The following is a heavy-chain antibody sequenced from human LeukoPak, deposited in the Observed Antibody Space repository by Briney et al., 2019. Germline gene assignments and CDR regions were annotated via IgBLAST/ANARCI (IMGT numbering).Heavy chain of an antibody. CDR2: INPNSGGT. Sequence: ASVKVSCKASGYTFTGYYMHWVRQAPGQGLGGMGWINPNSGGTNYAQKFQGRVTMTRDTSISTAYMELSRLRSDDTAVYYCASVTYYDFWSGYSDRRTIDYWGQGTLVTVSS. J-gene: IGHJ4*02. D-gene: IGHD3-3*01. CDR3: ASVTYYDFWSGYSDRRTIDY. CDR1: GYTFTGYY. V-gene: IGHV1-2*02.